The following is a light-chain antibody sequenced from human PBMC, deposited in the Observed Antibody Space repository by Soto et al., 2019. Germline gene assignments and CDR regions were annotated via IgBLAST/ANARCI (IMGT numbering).Light chain of an antibody. Sequence: DIQMTQSPSTLSASVGDRVTITCRASQSINHWLAWYQQKAGKAPKLLIYDASNLESGVPSRFSGSGSGTEFTLTISVLQPGDFATYSCQEYNSDWGTFGQWTKVEVK. CDR2: DAS. CDR3: QEYNSDWGT. CDR1: QSINHW. J-gene: IGKJ1*01. V-gene: IGKV1-5*01.